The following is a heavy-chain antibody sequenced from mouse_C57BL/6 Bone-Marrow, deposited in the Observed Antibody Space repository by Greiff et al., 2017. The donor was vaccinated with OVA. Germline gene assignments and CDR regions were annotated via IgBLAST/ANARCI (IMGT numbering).Heavy chain of an antibody. CDR1: GYTFTDYY. CDR3: AREDYDYSWFAY. CDR2: INPYNGGT. Sequence: VQLKESGPVLVKPGASVKMSCKASGYTFTDYYMNWVKQSHGKSLEWIGVINPYNGGTSYNQKFKGKATLTVDKSSSTAYMELNSLTSEDSAVYYCAREDYDYSWFAYWGQGTLVTVSA. J-gene: IGHJ3*01. V-gene: IGHV1-19*01. D-gene: IGHD2-4*01.